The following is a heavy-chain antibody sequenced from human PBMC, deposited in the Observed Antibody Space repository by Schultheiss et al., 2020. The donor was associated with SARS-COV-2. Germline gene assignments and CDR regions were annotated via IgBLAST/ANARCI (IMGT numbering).Heavy chain of an antibody. CDR1: GFTFSSYS. CDR3: AKFDYYYGVAV. J-gene: IGHJ6*02. D-gene: IGHD3-16*01. CDR2: ISSSSSYI. Sequence: GGSLRLSCAASGFTFSSYSMNWVRQAPGKGLEWVSSISSSSSYIYYADSVRGRFTIFRDNAKNSLYLQMNSLRAEDTAVYYCAKFDYYYGVAVWGQGTLVTVSS. V-gene: IGHV3-21*04.